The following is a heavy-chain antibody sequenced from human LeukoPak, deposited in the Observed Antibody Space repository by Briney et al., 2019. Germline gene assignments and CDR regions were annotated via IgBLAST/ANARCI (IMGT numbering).Heavy chain of an antibody. J-gene: IGHJ4*02. CDR2: IRSNATGGTT. CDR3: GRRDYYAGSGYVPEIN. D-gene: IGHD3-22*01. CDR1: GFTFGVYA. V-gene: IGHV3-49*03. Sequence: GGSLRLFCTASGFTFGVYAVSWFRQAPGKGLEWVGFIRSNATGGTTDYAAPLKGRFTMSRDDSKSVAYLQMNSLKTEDTAMFYCGRRDYYAGSGYVPEINWGQGTLVTVSS.